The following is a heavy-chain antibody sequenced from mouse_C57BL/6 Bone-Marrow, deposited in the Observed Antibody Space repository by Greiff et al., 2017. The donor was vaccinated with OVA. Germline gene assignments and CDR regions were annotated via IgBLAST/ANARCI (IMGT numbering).Heavy chain of an antibody. V-gene: IGHV1-7*01. CDR1: GYTFTSYW. D-gene: IGHD1-1*01. Sequence: VQLQQSGAELAKPGASVKLSCKASGYTFTSYWMHWVKQRPGQGLEWIGYINPSSGYTKYNQKFKDKATLTADKSSSTAYMQLSSLTYEDSAVYYCARSGIYYYGSSYVNYAMDYWGQGTSVTVSS. CDR2: INPSSGYT. J-gene: IGHJ4*01. CDR3: ARSGIYYYGSSYVNYAMDY.